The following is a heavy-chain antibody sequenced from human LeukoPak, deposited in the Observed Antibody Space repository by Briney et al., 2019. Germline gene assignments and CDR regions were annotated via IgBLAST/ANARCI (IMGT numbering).Heavy chain of an antibody. D-gene: IGHD5-18*01. CDR1: GFTFSNYA. CDR3: AGRVTGYSSGYVY. CDR2: ISGSAGKI. J-gene: IGHJ4*02. Sequence: GGSLRLSCVASGFTFSNYAMSWVRLAPGKGLDWVSVISGSAGKIRYAGSVKGRFTISRDNSENTVYLQMNNLRAEDTAVYYCAGRVTGYSSGYVYWGQGTLVTVSS. V-gene: IGHV3-23*01.